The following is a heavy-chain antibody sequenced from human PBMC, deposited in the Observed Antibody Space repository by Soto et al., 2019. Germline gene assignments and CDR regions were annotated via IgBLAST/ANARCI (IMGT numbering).Heavy chain of an antibody. V-gene: IGHV3-23*01. D-gene: IGHD3-3*01. Sequence: GGSLRLSCAASGFTFSSYAMSWVRQAPGKGLEWVSAISGSGGSTYYADSVKGRFTISRDNSKNTLYLQMNSLRAEDTAVSYWPKENDFWSGPIDYWGQGTLVTVSS. CDR3: PKENDFWSGPIDY. CDR2: ISGSGGST. J-gene: IGHJ4*02. CDR1: GFTFSSYA.